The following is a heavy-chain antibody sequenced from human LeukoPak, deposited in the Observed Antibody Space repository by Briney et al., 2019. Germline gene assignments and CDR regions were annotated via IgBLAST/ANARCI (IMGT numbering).Heavy chain of an antibody. D-gene: IGHD2-2*01. Sequence: SETLSLTCAVYGGSFSGYYWSWIRQPPGKGLEWIGEINHSGSTNYNPPLKSRVTISVDTSKNQFSLKLSSVTAADTAVYYCARLNCSSTSCSANDFDYWGQGTLVTVSS. CDR3: ARLNCSSTSCSANDFDY. CDR1: GGSFSGYY. CDR2: INHSGST. J-gene: IGHJ4*02. V-gene: IGHV4-34*01.